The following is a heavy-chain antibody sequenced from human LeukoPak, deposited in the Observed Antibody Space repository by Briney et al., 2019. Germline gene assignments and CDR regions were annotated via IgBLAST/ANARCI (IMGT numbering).Heavy chain of an antibody. CDR1: GFTFHSYA. Sequence: GGSLRLSCAASGFTFHSYAMTWVRQAPGKGLECVSSISGSGGRTYYADSVKGRFTISRDNSKNTLYLQMNTLRGEDTAVYYCAKDFEQYCGGDCYSPIDYWGQGTLVTVSS. D-gene: IGHD2-21*02. V-gene: IGHV3-23*01. CDR3: AKDFEQYCGGDCYSPIDY. CDR2: ISGSGGRT. J-gene: IGHJ4*02.